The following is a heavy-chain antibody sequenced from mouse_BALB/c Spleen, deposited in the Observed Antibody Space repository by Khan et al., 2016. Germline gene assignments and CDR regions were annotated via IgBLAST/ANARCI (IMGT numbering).Heavy chain of an antibody. V-gene: IGHV1-77*01. CDR2: ICPGSGST. Sequence: VQLQESGTELPRPGASVKLSCKASGFTFTDYCLHWVMQRPGQGLEWIGEICPGSGSTYYNEKFKGKASLTADTASSTAYMQLSSLPSVESAVYFCAKSYDGYFAMDYWGHGTSLTVSS. CDR1: GFTFTDYC. CDR3: AKSYDGYFAMDY. J-gene: IGHJ4*01. D-gene: IGHD1-2*01.